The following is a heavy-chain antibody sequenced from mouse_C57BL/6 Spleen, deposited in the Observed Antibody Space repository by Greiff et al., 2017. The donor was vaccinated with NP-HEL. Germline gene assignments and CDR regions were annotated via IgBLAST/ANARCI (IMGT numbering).Heavy chain of an antibody. V-gene: IGHV1-62-2*01. CDR3: ARHEEGGYSNYEYAMDY. CDR2: FYPGSGSI. Sequence: VQLQHSGAELVKPGASVKLSCKASGYTFTEYTIHWVKQRSGQGLEWIGWFYPGSGSIKYNEKFKDKATLTADKSSSTVYMELSRLTSEDSAVYFCARHEEGGYSNYEYAMDYWGQGTSVTVSS. J-gene: IGHJ4*01. D-gene: IGHD2-5*01. CDR1: GYTFTEYT.